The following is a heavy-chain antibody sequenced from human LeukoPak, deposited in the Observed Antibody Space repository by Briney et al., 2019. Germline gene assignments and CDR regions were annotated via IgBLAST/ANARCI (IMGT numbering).Heavy chain of an antibody. CDR1: GFIFSNHY. V-gene: IGHV3-23*01. J-gene: IGHJ5*02. CDR3: AKDPTSVGGRHDWLLDS. D-gene: IGHD3-9*01. CDR2: IGFGDDSA. Sequence: GGSLRLSCAASGFIFSNHYMNWVRQAPGKGLEWVSTIGFGDDSAYYADSVKGRFTISRDNSKNTLYLQMNYLRAEDTAVYYCAKDPTSVGGRHDWLLDSWGQGTLVTVSS.